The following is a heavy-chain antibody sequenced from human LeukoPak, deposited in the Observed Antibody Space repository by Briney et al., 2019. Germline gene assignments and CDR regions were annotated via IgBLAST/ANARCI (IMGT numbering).Heavy chain of an antibody. Sequence: VASVKVSCKASGYTFTSYDINWVRQATGQGLEWMGWMNPNSGNTGYAQKFQGRVTITRNTSISTAYMELSSLRSEDTAVYYCARGTPYYYGSGSYYLFDYWGQGTLVTVSS. V-gene: IGHV1-8*03. CDR1: GYTFTSYD. D-gene: IGHD3-10*01. J-gene: IGHJ4*02. CDR2: MNPNSGNT. CDR3: ARGTPYYYGSGSYYLFDY.